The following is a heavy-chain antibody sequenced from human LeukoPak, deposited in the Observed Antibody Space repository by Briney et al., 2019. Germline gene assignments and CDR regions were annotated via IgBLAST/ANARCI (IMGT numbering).Heavy chain of an antibody. CDR3: ARQLSGSYYPLDY. D-gene: IGHD1-26*01. V-gene: IGHV4-38-2*02. CDR1: GYSINSGYY. CDR2: IYRTGGT. Sequence: SETLSLTCTVSGYSINSGYYWVWIRQPPGKGPEWIGSIYRTGGTNYNPSLKSRVTISLDTSKNQFSLKVSSVTAADTAVYYCARQLSGSYYPLDYWGQGTLVTVSS. J-gene: IGHJ4*02.